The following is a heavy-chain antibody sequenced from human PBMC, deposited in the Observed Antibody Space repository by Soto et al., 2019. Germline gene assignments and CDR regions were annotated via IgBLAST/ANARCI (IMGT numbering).Heavy chain of an antibody. Sequence: VASVKVSCKASGYTFTSYAVHWVRQAPGQRLEWLGWINAANGNTKYSQKFQGRITITRDTSASTTYMELSSLTSEDTAVYYCAKDSTVTTSLYSYYYGLDVWGQGTTVTVSS. J-gene: IGHJ6*02. CDR1: GYTFTSYA. V-gene: IGHV1-3*01. D-gene: IGHD4-17*01. CDR2: INAANGNT. CDR3: AKDSTVTTSLYSYYYGLDV.